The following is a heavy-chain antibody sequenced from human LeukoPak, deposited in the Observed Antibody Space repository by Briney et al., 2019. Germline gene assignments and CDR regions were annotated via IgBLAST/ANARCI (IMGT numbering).Heavy chain of an antibody. CDR2: IYSGGGT. Sequence: GGSLRLSCAASGFTVSRNYMTWVRQAPGKGPEWVSLIYSGGGTQYADSVKGRFTISRDNSKNTLYLQMNSLRAEDTAVYYCARGVTIFGVVRNAFDIWGQGTLVTVSS. V-gene: IGHV3-66*01. CDR3: ARGVTIFGVVRNAFDI. J-gene: IGHJ3*02. CDR1: GFTVSRNY. D-gene: IGHD3-3*01.